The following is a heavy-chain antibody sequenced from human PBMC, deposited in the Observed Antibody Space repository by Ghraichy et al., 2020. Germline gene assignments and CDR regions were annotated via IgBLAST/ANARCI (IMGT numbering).Heavy chain of an antibody. Sequence: SETLSLTCTVSGGSISSSDYYWGWIRQPPGKGLEWIGSIFYTGATYYKSSLKSRVTMSVDTSRNQFSLNLSSVTAADTAVYYCAGGYYKILTGSVDFWGQGTLVTVSS. CDR2: IFYTGAT. CDR1: GGSISSSDYY. V-gene: IGHV4-39*01. CDR3: AGGYYKILTGSVDF. J-gene: IGHJ4*02. D-gene: IGHD3-9*01.